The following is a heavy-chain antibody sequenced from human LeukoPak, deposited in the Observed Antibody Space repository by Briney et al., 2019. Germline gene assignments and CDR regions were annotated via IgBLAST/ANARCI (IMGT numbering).Heavy chain of an antibody. D-gene: IGHD4-23*01. J-gene: IGHJ4*02. V-gene: IGHV1-18*01. CDR2: ISAYNGNT. CDR1: GYTFSIYG. Sequence: ASVRVSCTASGYTFSIYGFSWVRQAPGQGLEWMGWISAYNGNTNYAQKFQGRVTMTTDTSTSTAHMELRSLRSDDTAVYYCARQGYSGHSQGAADYWGQGTLVTVSS. CDR3: ARQGYSGHSQGAADY.